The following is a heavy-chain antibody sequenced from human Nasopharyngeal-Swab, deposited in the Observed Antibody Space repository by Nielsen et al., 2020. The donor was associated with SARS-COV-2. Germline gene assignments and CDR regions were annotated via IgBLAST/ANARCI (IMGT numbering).Heavy chain of an antibody. V-gene: IGHV1-18*01. CDR2: ISAYNAKT. CDR3: ARTAYYDSSGYYLREGPDLYYMDV. Sequence: ASVKVSCKASGYTFTRYGIVWVRQAPGQGLEWMGWISAYNAKTNYAQNLQDRATMTTDTSTSTAYMELRSLRSDDTAVYYCARTAYYDSSGYYLREGPDLYYMDVWGKGTTVTVSS. J-gene: IGHJ6*03. CDR1: GYTFTRYG. D-gene: IGHD3-22*01.